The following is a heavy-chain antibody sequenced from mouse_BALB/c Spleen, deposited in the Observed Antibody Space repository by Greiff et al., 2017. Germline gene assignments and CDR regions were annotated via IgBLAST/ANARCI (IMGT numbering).Heavy chain of an antibody. CDR2: IWSGGST. CDR1: GFSLTSYG. Sequence: VKLMESGPGLVQPSQSLSITCTVSGFSLTSYGVHWVRQSPGKGLEWLGVIWSGGSTDYNAAFISRLSISKDNSKSQVFFKMNSLQANDTAIYYCARNTHYYGSSDWYFDVWGAGTTVTVSS. J-gene: IGHJ1*01. CDR3: ARNTHYYGSSDWYFDV. V-gene: IGHV2-2*02. D-gene: IGHD1-1*01.